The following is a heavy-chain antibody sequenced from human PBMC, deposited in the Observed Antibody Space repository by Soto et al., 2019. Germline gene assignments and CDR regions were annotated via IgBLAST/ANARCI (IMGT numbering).Heavy chain of an antibody. CDR2: ISAYNGNT. J-gene: IGHJ5*02. D-gene: IGHD1-1*01. Sequence: ASVKVSCKASGYTFTNFGISWVRQAPGQGLEWMGWISAYNGNTNYAQKFQGRVTMTTDTSTSTAYMEVRSLTSDDTAMYFCARDWKGAEGFDPWGQGTLVTVSS. CDR3: ARDWKGAEGFDP. CDR1: GYTFTNFG. V-gene: IGHV1-18*01.